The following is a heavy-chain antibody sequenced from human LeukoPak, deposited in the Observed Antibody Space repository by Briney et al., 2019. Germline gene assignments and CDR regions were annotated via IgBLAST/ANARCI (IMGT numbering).Heavy chain of an antibody. J-gene: IGHJ3*02. CDR1: GYTFINYG. V-gene: IGHV1-18*01. D-gene: IGHD6-19*01. Sequence: ASVKVSCKASGYTFINYGISWVRQAPGQGLEWMGWISPYNGNAKYLQRLQGRLTMTTDTSTSTAYMEVRSLRSEDTAVYYCTRVRAVAEKYNAFDIWGQGTMVIVSS. CDR3: TRVRAVAEKYNAFDI. CDR2: ISPYNGNA.